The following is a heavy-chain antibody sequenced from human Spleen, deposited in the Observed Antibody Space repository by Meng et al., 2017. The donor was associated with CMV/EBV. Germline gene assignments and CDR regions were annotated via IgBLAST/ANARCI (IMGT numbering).Heavy chain of an antibody. V-gene: IGHV3-66*03. CDR2: IYSSGST. CDR3: ARDLVGGDDCFGTTCYTDVFDC. Sequence: GESLKISCAASGFSVSNNYMSWVRQAPGRGLEWVSVIYSSGSTYYAESVRGRFTISRDNSKNTLYLQMNSLRAEDTAVYYCARDLVGGDDCFGTTCYTDVFDCWGQGAQVTVSS. J-gene: IGHJ4*02. CDR1: GFSVSNNY. D-gene: IGHD2-2*02.